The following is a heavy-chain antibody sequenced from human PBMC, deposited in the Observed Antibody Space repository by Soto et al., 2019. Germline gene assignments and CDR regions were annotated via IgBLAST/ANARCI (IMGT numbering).Heavy chain of an antibody. CDR2: SYWDDDK. V-gene: IGHV2-5*02. CDR3: ADSPGGIVVAGRPFHI. D-gene: IGHD6-19*01. CDR1: GFSLSTSGVG. J-gene: IGHJ3*02. Sequence: QITLKESGPTLVKPTRTLTLTCTFSGFSLSTSGVGVGWIRQPPGKALEWLAVSYWDDDKRYRPSLKSRLTITKDNSKIQVVLTMTNMDPVDTATYYCADSPGGIVVAGRPFHIWGQGTMVTVSS.